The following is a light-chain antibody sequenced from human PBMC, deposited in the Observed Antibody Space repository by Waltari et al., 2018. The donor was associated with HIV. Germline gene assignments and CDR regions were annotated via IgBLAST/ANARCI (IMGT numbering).Light chain of an antibody. Sequence: QSALTQPASVSGSPGQSITISCPGSSSHVGGYHYVPWYQQHPGKATRLMIYGVSTRPSGVSDRFSGSKAGDTASLTIYGLQAEDEADYYCESYTSTSVWVFGGGTRLTVL. J-gene: IGLJ3*02. CDR1: SSHVGGYHY. CDR2: GVS. CDR3: ESYTSTSVWV. V-gene: IGLV2-14*03.